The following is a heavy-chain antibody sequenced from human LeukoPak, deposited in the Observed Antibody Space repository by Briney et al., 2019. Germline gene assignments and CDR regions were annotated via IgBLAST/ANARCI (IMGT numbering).Heavy chain of an antibody. CDR2: IYYSGST. D-gene: IGHD3-16*01. V-gene: IGHV4-39*07. CDR3: ARVLDDAPAIYGRLGGGDY. J-gene: IGHJ4*02. CDR1: GGSISSSSYY. Sequence: SETLSLTCTVSGGSISSSSYYWGWIRQPPGKGMEWIGSIYYSGSTYYNPSLKSRVTISVDTSKNQFSLKLSSVTAADTAVYYCARVLDDAPAIYGRLGGGDYRGQGTLVTVSS.